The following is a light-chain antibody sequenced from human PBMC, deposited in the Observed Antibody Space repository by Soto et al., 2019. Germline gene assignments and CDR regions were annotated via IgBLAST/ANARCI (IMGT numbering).Light chain of an antibody. Sequence: QSVLTQPASVSGSPGQSITISCTGTSSDVGGYNYVSWYQQHPGIAPKLMISEVSSRPSGVSNRFSGSKSGNTASLTISGLQAEDEADYYCSSYTSSSTLVFGGGTKRTV. CDR2: EVS. CDR1: SSDVGGYNY. V-gene: IGLV2-14*01. J-gene: IGLJ2*01. CDR3: SSYTSSSTLV.